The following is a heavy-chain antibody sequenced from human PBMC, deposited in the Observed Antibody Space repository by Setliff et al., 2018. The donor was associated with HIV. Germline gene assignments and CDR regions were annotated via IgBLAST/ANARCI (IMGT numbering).Heavy chain of an antibody. D-gene: IGHD3-9*01. V-gene: IGHV3-48*04. Sequence: GGSLRLSCAASGFPFSSSNMHWVRQAPGKGLEWISYISSSDNTMYYADSVKGRFTISRDNAKNSLFLQLNSLRAEDAAVYYCARDGAYNIFTGLVAFDYWGQGTLVTVS. J-gene: IGHJ4*02. CDR3: ARDGAYNIFTGLVAFDY. CDR2: ISSSDNTM. CDR1: GFPFSSSN.